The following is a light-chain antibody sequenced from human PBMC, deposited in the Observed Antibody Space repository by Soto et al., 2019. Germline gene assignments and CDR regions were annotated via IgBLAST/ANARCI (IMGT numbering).Light chain of an antibody. J-gene: IGKJ1*01. CDR1: QGISTY. CDR3: QKYNSAPRT. CDR2: AAS. Sequence: DIQMTQSPSSLSASVGDRVTITCRASQGISTYLAWYQQKPGKVPKLLIYAASTLQSGVPSRFTGSGSGTDFTLTISSLQPEDVATYYCQKYNSAPRTFGPGTKVEIE. V-gene: IGKV1-27*01.